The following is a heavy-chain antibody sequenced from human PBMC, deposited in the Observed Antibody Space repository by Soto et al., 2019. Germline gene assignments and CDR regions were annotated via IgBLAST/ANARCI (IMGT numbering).Heavy chain of an antibody. CDR3: ARGYSSFDY. V-gene: IGHV3-48*01. CDR1: GFTFSSYS. J-gene: IGHJ4*02. D-gene: IGHD6-13*01. Sequence: EVQLVESGGGLVQPGGSLRLFCAASGFTFSSYSIHWVRQAPGKGLEWVSYISSGSTTIYYADSVRGRFTISRDNAKNSLYLQMNSLRAEDTAVYYCARGYSSFDYWGQGTLVTVSS. CDR2: ISSGSTTI.